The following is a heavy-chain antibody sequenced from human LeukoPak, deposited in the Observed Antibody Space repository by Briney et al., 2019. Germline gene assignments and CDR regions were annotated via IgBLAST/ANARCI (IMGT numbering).Heavy chain of an antibody. CDR3: ARQVVGATFD. CDR1: GGSFGGYY. Sequence: PSETLSLTCAVYGGSFGGYYWSWIRQPPGKGLEWIGYIYYSGSTNYNPSLKSRVTISVDTSKNQFSLKLSSVTAADTAVYYCARQVVGATFDWGQGTLVTVSS. V-gene: IGHV4-59*08. J-gene: IGHJ4*02. CDR2: IYYSGST. D-gene: IGHD1-26*01.